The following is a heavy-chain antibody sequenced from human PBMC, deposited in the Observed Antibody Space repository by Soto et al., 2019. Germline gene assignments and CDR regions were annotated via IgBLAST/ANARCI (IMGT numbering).Heavy chain of an antibody. J-gene: IGHJ4*02. CDR1: GYTFHSYF. V-gene: IGHV1-46*02. D-gene: IGHD3-22*01. CDR2: ITPSGGST. Sequence: GASVKVSCKVSGYTFHSYFMHWVRQAPGQGLEGMGIITPSGGSTSYAQKFQGRVTMTRDTSTSTVYMELSSLRSEDTAVYYCARTRSGYWFFDYWGQGTLVTVSS. CDR3: ARTRSGYWFFDY.